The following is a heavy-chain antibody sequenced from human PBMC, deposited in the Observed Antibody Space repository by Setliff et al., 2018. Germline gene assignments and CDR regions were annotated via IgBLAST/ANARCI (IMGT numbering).Heavy chain of an antibody. J-gene: IGHJ6*02. CDR3: ARDKATYYDSSGYYFTSSMDV. Sequence: ASVKVSCKASGYTFTSYDINWVRQATGQGLEWMGWMNPNSGNTGYAQKLQGRVTMTTDTSTSTAYMELRSLRSDDTAVYYCARDKATYYDSSGYYFTSSMDVWGQGTTVTVSS. V-gene: IGHV1-18*01. CDR1: GYTFTSYD. D-gene: IGHD3-22*01. CDR2: MNPNSGNT.